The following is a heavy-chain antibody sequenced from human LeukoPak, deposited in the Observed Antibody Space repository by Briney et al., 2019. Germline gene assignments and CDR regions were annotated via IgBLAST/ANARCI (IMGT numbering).Heavy chain of an antibody. CDR2: IYYSGST. J-gene: IGHJ5*02. CDR1: GGSISSYY. CDR3: ARVGIAVAANWFDP. V-gene: IGHV4-59*01. Sequence: MASETLSLTCTVSGGSISSYYWSWIRQPPGKGLEWIGYIYYSGSTNYNPSLKSRVTISVDTSKNQFSLKLSSVTAADTAVYYCARVGIAVAANWFDPWGQGTLVTVSS. D-gene: IGHD6-19*01.